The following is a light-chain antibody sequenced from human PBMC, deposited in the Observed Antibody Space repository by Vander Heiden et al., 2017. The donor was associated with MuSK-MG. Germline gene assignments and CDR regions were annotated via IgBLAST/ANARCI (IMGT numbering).Light chain of an antibody. CDR3: MQSLYTPRT. J-gene: IGKJ2*01. Sequence: DIVMTQSPLSLPVTPGEPASISCRSSQSLLHSNGYNYLDWYLQKPGQSPQLLIYLGSNRASGVPDRFSGSGSSTDFTLKISRVEAEDVGVYYCMQSLYTPRTFGQGTKLXIK. CDR1: QSLLHSNGYNY. CDR2: LGS. V-gene: IGKV2-28*01.